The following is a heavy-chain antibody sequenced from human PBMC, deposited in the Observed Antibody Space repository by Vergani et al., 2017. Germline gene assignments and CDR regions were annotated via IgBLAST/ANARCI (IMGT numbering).Heavy chain of an antibody. CDR1: GGTFSSYT. D-gene: IGHD4-23*01. V-gene: IGHV1-69*08. Sequence: QVQLVQSGAEVKKPGSSVKVSCKASGGTFSSYTISWVRQAPGQGLEWMGRIIPMLGIANYAQNFQGRVTIIADKSTTTAYMDLSRLRSEDTAVYYCGRDRTGGNSFNWIDFWGQGTLVTVSS. J-gene: IGHJ4*02. CDR2: IIPMLGIA. CDR3: GRDRTGGNSFNWIDF.